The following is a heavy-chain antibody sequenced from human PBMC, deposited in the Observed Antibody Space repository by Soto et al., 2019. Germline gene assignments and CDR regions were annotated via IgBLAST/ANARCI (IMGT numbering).Heavy chain of an antibody. CDR3: ARDPYNLGYCSSTSCYLPFDY. Sequence: GGSLRLSCAASGFTFSSYSMNWVRQAPGKGLEWVSSISSSSSYIYYADSVKGRFTISRDNAKNSLYLQMNSLRAEDTAVYYCARDPYNLGYCSSTSCYLPFDYWGQGTLVTVSS. CDR1: GFTFSSYS. CDR2: ISSSSSYI. D-gene: IGHD2-2*01. J-gene: IGHJ4*02. V-gene: IGHV3-21*01.